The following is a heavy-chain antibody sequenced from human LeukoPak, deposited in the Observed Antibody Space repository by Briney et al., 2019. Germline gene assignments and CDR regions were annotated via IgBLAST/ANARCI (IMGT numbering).Heavy chain of an antibody. V-gene: IGHV4-61*08. CDR2: IYYISNT. Sequence: SETLSLTCTVSGASVGSAGYYWSWIRQPPGGGLEWIGYIYYISNTNYNPSLKSRVTMSVDPSKNQFSLKLNSVTAADTAVYYCAGTQPKGGSYRYSFGYGGQGPLVTVSS. CDR1: GASVGSAGYY. D-gene: IGHD3-16*02. J-gene: IGHJ4*02. CDR3: AGTQPKGGSYRYSFGY.